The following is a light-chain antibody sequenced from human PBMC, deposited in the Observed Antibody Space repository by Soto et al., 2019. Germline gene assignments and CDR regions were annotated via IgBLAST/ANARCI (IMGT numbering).Light chain of an antibody. J-gene: IGKJ5*01. CDR2: GAS. Sequence: EIVMTQSPATLSVSPGETATLSCRASQYVSNKVAWYQQKPGQAPSLLILGASTRATGVPARFSGSGSGTEFTLSISSLQSEDVAVYYCKQYKEWPPFTFGQGTRLEIK. CDR1: QYVSNK. V-gene: IGKV3-15*01. CDR3: KQYKEWPPFT.